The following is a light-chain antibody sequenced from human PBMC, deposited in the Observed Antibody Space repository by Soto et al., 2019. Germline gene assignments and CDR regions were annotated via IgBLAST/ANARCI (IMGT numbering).Light chain of an antibody. V-gene: IGKV4-1*01. CDR2: RAS. Sequence: DIVMTQSPDSLAMSLGEMATIDCKSSQSGLYSSSNKNSLAWYQQKPGQPPKVLIYRASTRESGVPDRFSGSGSGTDFPLTISSLQAEDVAVYYCQPYYSTPFTFGPGTKVDIK. CDR3: QPYYSTPFT. CDR1: QSGLYSSSNKNS. J-gene: IGKJ3*01.